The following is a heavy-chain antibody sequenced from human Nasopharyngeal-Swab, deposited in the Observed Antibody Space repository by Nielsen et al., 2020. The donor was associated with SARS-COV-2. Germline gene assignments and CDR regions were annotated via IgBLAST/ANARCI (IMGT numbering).Heavy chain of an antibody. CDR3: ARDGPSTYYYYGMDV. Sequence: GESLKISCAASGFTFNSYAMHWVRQAPGKGLEWVAVISYDGSNKYYADSVKGRFTISRDNSKNTLYLQMNSLRAEDTAVYYCARDGPSTYYYYGMDVWGQGTTVTVSS. J-gene: IGHJ6*02. V-gene: IGHV3-30*04. CDR1: GFTFNSYA. D-gene: IGHD5/OR15-5a*01. CDR2: ISYDGSNK.